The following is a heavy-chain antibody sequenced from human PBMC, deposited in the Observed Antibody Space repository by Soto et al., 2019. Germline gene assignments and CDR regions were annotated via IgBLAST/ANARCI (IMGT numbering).Heavy chain of an antibody. Sequence: SVKVSCEASGGTFSSYAISWVRQAPGQGLEWMGGIIPIFGTANYAQKFQGRVTITADESTSTAYMELSSLRSEDTAVYYCARGEVVVAATPYYYYGMDVWGQGTTVTVSS. CDR2: IIPIFGTA. J-gene: IGHJ6*02. V-gene: IGHV1-69*13. CDR3: ARGEVVVAATPYYYYGMDV. D-gene: IGHD2-15*01. CDR1: GGTFSSYA.